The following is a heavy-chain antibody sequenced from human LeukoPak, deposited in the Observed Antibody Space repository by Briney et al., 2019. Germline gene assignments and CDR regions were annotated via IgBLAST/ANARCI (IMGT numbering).Heavy chain of an antibody. CDR3: AKDVPAAGIAFDI. J-gene: IGHJ3*02. V-gene: IGHV3-23*01. Sequence: GRSLRLSCAASGFTFTSYAMSWVRQAPGKGLEWVSLISGSGGITNYADSVKGRFTISRDHSKNTVYLQMNSLRAEDTAIYYCAKDVPAAGIAFDIWGQGTMVTVSS. D-gene: IGHD6-13*01. CDR2: ISGSGGIT. CDR1: GFTFTSYA.